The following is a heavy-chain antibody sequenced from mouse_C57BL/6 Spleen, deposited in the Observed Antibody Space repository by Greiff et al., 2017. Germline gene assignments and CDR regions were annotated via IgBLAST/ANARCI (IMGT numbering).Heavy chain of an antibody. D-gene: IGHD2-2*01. CDR1: GYTFTSYW. V-gene: IGHV1-69*01. CDR3: AGGDYGYDGYFDV. J-gene: IGHJ1*03. Sequence: QVQLQQPGAELVMPGASVKLSCKASGYTFTSYWMHWVKQRPGQGLEWIGEIDPSDSYTNYNQKFKGKSTLTVDKSSSTAYMQLSSLTSEDSAVYYCAGGDYGYDGYFDVWGTGTTVTVSS. CDR2: IDPSDSYT.